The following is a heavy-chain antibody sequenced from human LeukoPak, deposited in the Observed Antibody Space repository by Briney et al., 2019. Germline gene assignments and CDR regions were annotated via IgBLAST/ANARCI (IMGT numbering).Heavy chain of an antibody. D-gene: IGHD3-10*01. V-gene: IGHV1-18*01. CDR1: GYTFTSYG. CDR3: ARGPDESLYYYGSGRGNWFDP. Sequence: ASVKVSCKASGYTFTSYGISRVRQAPGQGLEWMGWISAYNGNTNYAQKLQGRVTMTTDTSTSTAYMELRSLRSDDTAVYYCARGPDESLYYYGSGRGNWFDPWGQGTLVTVSS. J-gene: IGHJ5*02. CDR2: ISAYNGNT.